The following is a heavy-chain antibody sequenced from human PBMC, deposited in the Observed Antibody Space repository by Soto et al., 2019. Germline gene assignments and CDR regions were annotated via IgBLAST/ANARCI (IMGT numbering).Heavy chain of an antibody. J-gene: IGHJ5*02. V-gene: IGHV3-9*01. CDR3: GKDGLGGATTGGFDP. CDR1: GFTFDDYA. Sequence: GGSLRLSCAASGFTFDDYAMHWVRQAPGKGLEWVSGISWNSGSIGYADSVKGRFTISRDNAKNSLYLQMNSLRAEDTALYCCGKDGLGGATTGGFDPWGQGTLVTVSS. CDR2: ISWNSGSI. D-gene: IGHD1-26*01.